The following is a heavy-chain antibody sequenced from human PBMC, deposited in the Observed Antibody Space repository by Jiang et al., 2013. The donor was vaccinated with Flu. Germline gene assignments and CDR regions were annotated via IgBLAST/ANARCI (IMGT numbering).Heavy chain of an antibody. D-gene: IGHD6-19*01. CDR3: AGPREYSSGWIFDY. CDR2: SIIVGAP. J-gene: IGHJ4*02. V-gene: IGHV4-39*01. Sequence: IRQPHGRGWSGLGVSIIVGAPTTTRPSKSRVTISVDTSKNQFSLKLSSVTAADTAVYYCAGPREYSSGWIFDYWGQGTLVTVSS.